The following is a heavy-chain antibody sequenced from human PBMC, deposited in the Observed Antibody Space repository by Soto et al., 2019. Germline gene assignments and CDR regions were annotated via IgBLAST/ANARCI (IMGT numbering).Heavy chain of an antibody. J-gene: IGHJ6*02. V-gene: IGHV4-39*01. CDR1: GGAISSTNYY. CDR2: ISYSGNT. D-gene: IGHD3-3*01. CDR3: ARITLFGVQIYGMDV. Sequence: SETLSLTCTVSGGAISSTNYYGGWIRQPPGKGLEWIASISYSGNTYHNPSLKSRVTVSVDTSKTQFSLTLDSVTAADTAVYYCARITLFGVQIYGMDVWGLGTTVTVSS.